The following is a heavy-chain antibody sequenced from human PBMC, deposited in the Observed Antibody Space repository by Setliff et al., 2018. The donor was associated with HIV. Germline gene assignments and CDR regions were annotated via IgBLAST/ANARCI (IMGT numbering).Heavy chain of an antibody. Sequence: SGPTLVNPTQTLTLTCTLSGFSLSTSGVGVGWIRQPPGKALEWLALIYWNDDKRYSPSLKSRLTITKDTSKNQVVLTMTNMDPVDTATYYCAHRLSYYDTSGYYSYYFDYWGQGTLVTVSS. V-gene: IGHV2-5*01. CDR1: GFSLSTSGVG. J-gene: IGHJ4*02. D-gene: IGHD3-22*01. CDR2: IYWNDDK. CDR3: AHRLSYYDTSGYYSYYFDY.